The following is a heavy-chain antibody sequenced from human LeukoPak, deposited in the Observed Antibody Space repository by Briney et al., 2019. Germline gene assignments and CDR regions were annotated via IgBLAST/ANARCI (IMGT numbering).Heavy chain of an antibody. J-gene: IGHJ4*02. D-gene: IGHD5-18*01. CDR2: IESNGLA. Sequence: GGSLRLSCAASGFTFSSYWMHWVRQTPGKGLMWVSRIESNGLALYADSVRDRFTISRDNAKNTLYLQMNSLRAEDTAVYYCASTTGYSYGYFDYWGQGTLVTVSS. CDR1: GFTFSSYW. CDR3: ASTTGYSYGYFDY. V-gene: IGHV3-74*01.